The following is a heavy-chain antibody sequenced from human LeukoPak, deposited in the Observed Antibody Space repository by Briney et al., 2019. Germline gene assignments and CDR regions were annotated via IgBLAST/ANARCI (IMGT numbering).Heavy chain of an antibody. CDR1: GFTVSRSY. CDR2: IYSGGST. J-gene: IGHJ4*02. Sequence: GGSLRLSCAASGFTVSRSYMTWVRQAPGKGLEWISVIYSGGSTYYADSVKGRFTISRDNSKNIVYLQMHRLRADDTAVPSCASTDIAFLDHWGQGTLVTVSS. V-gene: IGHV3-53*05. CDR3: ASTDIAFLDH.